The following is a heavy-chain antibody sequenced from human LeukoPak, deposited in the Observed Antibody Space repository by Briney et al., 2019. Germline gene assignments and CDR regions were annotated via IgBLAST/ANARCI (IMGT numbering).Heavy chain of an antibody. V-gene: IGHV3-23*01. D-gene: IGHD2-15*01. CDR3: AKARGEQNGGSNY. CDR2: ISGSGGST. Sequence: PGGSLRLSCAASVFTFSSYSMSWVRQAPWKGLEWVSVISGSGGSTYYADSVKGRFSISRDDSRNTVYLQMNSLKAEDTAVYYCAKARGEQNGGSNYWGQGTLVTVSS. CDR1: VFTFSSYS. J-gene: IGHJ4*02.